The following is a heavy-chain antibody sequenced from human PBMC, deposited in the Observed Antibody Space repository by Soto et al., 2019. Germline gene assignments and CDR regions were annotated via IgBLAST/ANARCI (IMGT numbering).Heavy chain of an antibody. CDR3: AREPLAHSYFDF. CDR2: LYNDERT. CDR1: GDSVSSHY. V-gene: IGHV4-4*07. Sequence: PSDTLSLTCTVSGDSVSSHYWSWIRQPAGKGLEWLGRLYNDERTNYNPSLKSRVTMSMDTSKNQFSLKLTSVTAADSAVYFCAREPLAHSYFDFWGQGILVTGSS. J-gene: IGHJ4*02.